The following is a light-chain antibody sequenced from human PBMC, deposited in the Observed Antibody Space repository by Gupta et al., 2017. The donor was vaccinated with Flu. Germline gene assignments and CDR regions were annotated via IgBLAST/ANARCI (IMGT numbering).Light chain of an antibody. CDR2: GKN. V-gene: IGLV3-19*01. J-gene: IGLJ2*01. CDR1: SLRSYY. CDR3: NSRDSSANHVV. Sequence: SLRSYYASWYQQKPGQAPVLVIHGKNNRPSGIPDRFSGSSSGYTASLTITGAQAEDEADYYCNSRDSSANHVVFGGGTKLTVL.